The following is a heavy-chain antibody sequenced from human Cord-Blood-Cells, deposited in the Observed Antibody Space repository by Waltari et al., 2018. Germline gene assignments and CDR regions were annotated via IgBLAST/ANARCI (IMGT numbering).Heavy chain of an antibody. CDR3: AKVSVSGYYRSHFDY. J-gene: IGHJ4*02. V-gene: IGHV3-30*18. Sequence: QVQLVESGGGVVQPGRSLRLSCAASGFTFSSYGMHWVRQAPGKGGGGGEVISYSGSNKYYADSVKGRFTISRDNSKNTLYLQMNSLRAEDTAVYYCAKVSVSGYYRSHFDYWGQGTLVTVSS. D-gene: IGHD3-3*01. CDR2: ISYSGSNK. CDR1: GFTFSSYG.